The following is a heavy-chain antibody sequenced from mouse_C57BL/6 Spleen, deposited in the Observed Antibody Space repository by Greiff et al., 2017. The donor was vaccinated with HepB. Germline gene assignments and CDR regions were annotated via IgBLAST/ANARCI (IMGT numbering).Heavy chain of an antibody. CDR3: ARKAKDFYYGYFDV. J-gene: IGHJ1*03. V-gene: IGHV1-26*01. CDR1: GYTFTDYY. Sequence: VQLQQSGPELVKPGASVKISCKASGYTFTDYYMNWVKQSHGKSLEWIGDINPNNGGTSYNQKFKGKATLTVDKSSSTAYMELRSLTSEDSAVYYCARKAKDFYYGYFDVWGTGTTVTVSS. D-gene: IGHD2-1*01. CDR2: INPNNGGT.